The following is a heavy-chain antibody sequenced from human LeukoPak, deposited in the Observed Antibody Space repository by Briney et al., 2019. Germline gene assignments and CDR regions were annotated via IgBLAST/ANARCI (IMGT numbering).Heavy chain of an antibody. CDR3: ARVNFRVSGSYSYFDY. J-gene: IGHJ4*02. CDR1: GGSISSYY. D-gene: IGHD3-10*01. Sequence: SETLSLTCTVSGGSISSYYWSWIRQPPGEGLEWIGYIYYSGSTNYNPSLNSRVTMSVDTSKNQFSLKLSSVTAADTAVYYCARVNFRVSGSYSYFDYWGQGTLVTVSS. V-gene: IGHV4-59*01. CDR2: IYYSGST.